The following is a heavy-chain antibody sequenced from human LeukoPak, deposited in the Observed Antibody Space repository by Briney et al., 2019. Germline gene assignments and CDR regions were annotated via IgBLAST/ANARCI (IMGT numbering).Heavy chain of an antibody. CDR3: ARHRRRTYYDSQGGVIDY. D-gene: IGHD3-22*01. CDR2: IYAGDSDT. Sequence: GESLKISCKGSGYSFNTYWIGWVRQMPGKGLEWMGIIYAGDSDTRYSPSFQGQVTMSVDKSINTAYPQWSSLKASDTAMYYCARHRRRTYYDSQGGVIDYWDQGTLVTVSS. V-gene: IGHV5-51*01. CDR1: GYSFNTYW. J-gene: IGHJ4*02.